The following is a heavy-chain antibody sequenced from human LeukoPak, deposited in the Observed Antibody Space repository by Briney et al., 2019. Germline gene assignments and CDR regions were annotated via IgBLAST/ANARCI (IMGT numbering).Heavy chain of an antibody. CDR1: GGSISGYF. Sequence: SETLSLTCTVSGGSISGYFWGWIRQPPGKGLEWIGCIYYSGSTNYNPSLKSRLTISVDTSKNQFSLKLSSVTAADTAVYYCARQQRVGYCSSATCYNSEDWFDPWGQGTLVTVSS. D-gene: IGHD2-2*02. CDR2: IYYSGST. J-gene: IGHJ5*02. V-gene: IGHV4-59*08. CDR3: ARQQRVGYCSSATCYNSEDWFDP.